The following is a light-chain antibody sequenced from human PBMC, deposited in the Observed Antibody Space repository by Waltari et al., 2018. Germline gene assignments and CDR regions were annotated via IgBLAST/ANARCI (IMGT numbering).Light chain of an antibody. J-gene: IGLJ1*01. CDR1: SSDVGAYNY. Sequence: TQPPSASGSPGQSVTISCTGTSSDVGAYNYGSWYQQYPDKAPKLMIYEVTKRPSGVPDRFSGSKSGNTASLTVSGLQAEDEADYYCISYAGNNKYVLGAGTKVTVL. V-gene: IGLV2-8*01. CDR3: ISYAGNNKYV. CDR2: EVT.